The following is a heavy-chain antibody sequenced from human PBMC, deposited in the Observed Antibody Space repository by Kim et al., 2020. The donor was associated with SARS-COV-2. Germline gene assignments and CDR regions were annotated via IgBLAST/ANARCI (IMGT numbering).Heavy chain of an antibody. Sequence: GGSLRLSCAASGFTFSSFAMTWVRQLPGKGLEWVSAINYDGGLTFYADSVKGRFTISRDNSMNTMYLQMNSLRVDDTAKYYCAKVIHYGSGDMRNYFDYWGQGTPVTVSS. CDR2: INYDGGLT. CDR1: GFTFSSFA. CDR3: AKVIHYGSGDMRNYFDY. V-gene: IGHV3-23*01. J-gene: IGHJ4*02. D-gene: IGHD3-10*01.